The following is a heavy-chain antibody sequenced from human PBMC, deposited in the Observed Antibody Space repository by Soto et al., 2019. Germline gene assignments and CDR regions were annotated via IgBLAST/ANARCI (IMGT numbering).Heavy chain of an antibody. J-gene: IGHJ4*02. CDR2: TYYRSKWYT. CDR1: GDSVSSNSAP. Sequence: QTLAHTCAISGDSVSSNSAPWNFIRQSPSRGLEWLGRTYYRSKWYTAYTVSVKSRITINPDTSKNQFSLQLNSVTPEDTAVYYCARGPGRLGYWGQGTLVTSPQ. D-gene: IGHD2-15*01. V-gene: IGHV6-1*01. CDR3: ARGPGRLGY.